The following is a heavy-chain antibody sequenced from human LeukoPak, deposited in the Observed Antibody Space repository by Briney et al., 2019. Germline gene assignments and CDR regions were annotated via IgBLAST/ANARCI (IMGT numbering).Heavy chain of an antibody. V-gene: IGHV1-24*01. CDR2: FDPENDER. D-gene: IGHD2-21*02. CDR1: GHTLSELP. Sequence: ASVKVSCKVSGHTLSELPMYWVRQAPGEGLEWMGGFDPENDERIYAQKFRVRVTMTEDTSTNTAYMELSSLRSDDTAVYYCATEVTSIVPDYWGQGTLVTVSS. CDR3: ATEVTSIVPDY. J-gene: IGHJ4*02.